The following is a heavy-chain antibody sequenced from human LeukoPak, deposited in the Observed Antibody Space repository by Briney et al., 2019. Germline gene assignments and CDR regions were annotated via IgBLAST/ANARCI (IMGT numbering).Heavy chain of an antibody. D-gene: IGHD2-2*01. Sequence: GGSLRLSCAASGFTFSSYSMNWVRQAPGKGLEWVSSISSSSSYIYYADAVKGRFTISRDNAKNSLYLQMNSLRAEDTAVYHCARGAGYCSSTNCHLWFDYWGQGTLATVSS. J-gene: IGHJ4*02. CDR2: ISSSSSYI. CDR3: ARGAGYCSSTNCHLWFDY. V-gene: IGHV3-21*01. CDR1: GFTFSSYS.